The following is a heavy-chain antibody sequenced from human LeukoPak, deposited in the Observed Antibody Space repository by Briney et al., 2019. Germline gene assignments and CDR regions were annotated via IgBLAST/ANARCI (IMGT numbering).Heavy chain of an antibody. CDR3: ARGVRPHYYYYMDV. CDR2: MYDSGRT. V-gene: IGHV4-39*07. CDR1: GGSISSSSYY. Sequence: PSETLSLTCTVSGGSISSSSYYWGWIRQPPGKGLEWIGSMYDSGRTYYSPSLKSRVTISVDTSKNQFSLKLSSVTAADTAVYYCARGVRPHYYYYMDVWGKGTTVTVSS. D-gene: IGHD2-21*01. J-gene: IGHJ6*03.